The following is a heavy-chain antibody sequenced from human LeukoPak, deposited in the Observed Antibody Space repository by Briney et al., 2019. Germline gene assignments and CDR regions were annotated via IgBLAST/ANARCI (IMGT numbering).Heavy chain of an antibody. CDR3: ARTSARGAQFDY. V-gene: IGHV4-4*07. J-gene: IGHJ4*02. Sequence: SETLSLTCTVSGGSISNYYWSWIRQPAGMGLEWIGRIYASGSINYNPSLKSRVTMSVDTSNNQFSLNLSSVTAADTAVYYCARTSARGAQFDYWGQGTLVTVSS. CDR1: GGSISNYY. CDR2: IYASGSI. D-gene: IGHD3-10*01.